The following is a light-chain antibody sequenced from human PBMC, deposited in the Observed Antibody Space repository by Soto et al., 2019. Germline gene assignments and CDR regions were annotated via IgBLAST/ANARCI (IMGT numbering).Light chain of an antibody. V-gene: IGKV3-20*01. CDR3: HQYGSSPPYT. J-gene: IGKJ2*01. CDR2: GSS. CDR1: QSVTNKY. Sequence: EVVLTQSPGTLSLSPGERATLSCRASQSVTNKYLAWYQQRPGEAPRLLIFGSSDRDTGIPERFSGSGSGTDFTLTISRLEPEDFAVYYCHQYGSSPPYTFGQGTKLEIK.